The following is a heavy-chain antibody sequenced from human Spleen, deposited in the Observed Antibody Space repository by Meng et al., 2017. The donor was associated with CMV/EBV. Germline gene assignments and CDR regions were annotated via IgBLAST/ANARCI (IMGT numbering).Heavy chain of an antibody. V-gene: IGHV4-39*06. J-gene: IGHJ6*02. D-gene: IGHD1-26*01. CDR2: IYYSGST. CDR1: GGSISSSSYY. Sequence: GSLRLSCTVSGGSISSSSYYWGWIRQPPGKGLEWIGSIYYSGSTYYNPSLKSRVTISVDTSKNQFPLKLSSVTAADTAVYYCARDHSGSYGGTLYYYGMDVWGQGTTVTVSS. CDR3: ARDHSGSYGGTLYYYGMDV.